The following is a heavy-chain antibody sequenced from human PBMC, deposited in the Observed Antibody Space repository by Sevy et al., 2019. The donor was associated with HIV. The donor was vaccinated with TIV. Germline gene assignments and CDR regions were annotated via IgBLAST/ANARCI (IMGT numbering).Heavy chain of an antibody. CDR1: GFTFTGYE. D-gene: IGHD3-16*02. J-gene: IGHJ3*02. CDR3: ARAGYVCGNYRYGLSAFDI. Sequence: GESLKISCAASGFTFTGYEMNWVRQAPGKGLEWVSYISSGGSTIYYADSVKGRFSISRENAKNSLYLQLNSLRAEDTDVYDCARAGYVCGNYRYGLSAFDIWGQGTMVTVSS. CDR2: ISSGGSTI. V-gene: IGHV3-48*03.